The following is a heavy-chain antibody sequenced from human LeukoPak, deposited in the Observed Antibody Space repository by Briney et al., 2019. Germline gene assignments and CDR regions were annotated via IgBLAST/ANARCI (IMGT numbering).Heavy chain of an antibody. V-gene: IGHV3-53*01. CDR2: IYNSDNT. Sequence: TGGSLRLSCAASGLTVSSNYMSWVRQAPGEGLEWVSLIYNSDNTYYADSVKGRFTISRDNSKNTLFLQMNSLTAEDTAMYYCTRTFLSGDGYKVGYFDYWGQGTLVTVSS. D-gene: IGHD5-24*01. J-gene: IGHJ4*02. CDR3: TRTFLSGDGYKVGYFDY. CDR1: GLTVSSNY.